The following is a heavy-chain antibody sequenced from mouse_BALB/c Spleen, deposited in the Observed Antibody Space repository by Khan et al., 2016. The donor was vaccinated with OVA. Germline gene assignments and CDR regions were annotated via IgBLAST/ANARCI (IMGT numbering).Heavy chain of an antibody. V-gene: IGHV14-3*02. Sequence: VQLQQSGAELVKPGASVKLSCTLSGFNIKDTYMHWVKQRPEQGLEWIGRIDPANGNTNYDPKFQGKATITADTSSNTAYLQLSSLTSEDTAVYYCATYYYGSSRYFDDWGQGTTLTVSS. CDR2: IDPANGNT. J-gene: IGHJ2*01. CDR3: ATYYYGSSRYFDD. CDR1: GFNIKDTY. D-gene: IGHD1-1*01.